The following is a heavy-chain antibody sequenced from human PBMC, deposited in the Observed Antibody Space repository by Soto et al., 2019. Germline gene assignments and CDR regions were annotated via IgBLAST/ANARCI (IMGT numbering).Heavy chain of an antibody. Sequence: GESLKISCKGSGYSFTSYWIGWVRQMPGKGLEWMGIIYPGDSDTRYSPSFQGQVTISADKSISTAYLQWSRLQASDTAMYYCARLWGGRDSGSYSGVDYWGQGTLVTVSS. CDR2: IYPGDSDT. D-gene: IGHD3-10*01. CDR1: GYSFTSYW. J-gene: IGHJ4*02. CDR3: ARLWGGRDSGSYSGVDY. V-gene: IGHV5-51*01.